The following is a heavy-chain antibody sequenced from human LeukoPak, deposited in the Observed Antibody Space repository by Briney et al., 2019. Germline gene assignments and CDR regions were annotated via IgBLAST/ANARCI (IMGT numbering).Heavy chain of an antibody. Sequence: GGSLRLSCAGSGFTFSTYSIHWVRQAPGKGLEWVSCISSWSSYTYYADSVKGRFTISRDNAKSSLCLQMNSLRAEDTAVYYCARDNPYSESLAADDAFDIWGQGTMVTVSS. CDR1: GFTFSTYS. CDR3: ARDNPYSESLAADDAFDI. D-gene: IGHD1-26*01. V-gene: IGHV3-21*01. J-gene: IGHJ3*02. CDR2: ISSWSSYT.